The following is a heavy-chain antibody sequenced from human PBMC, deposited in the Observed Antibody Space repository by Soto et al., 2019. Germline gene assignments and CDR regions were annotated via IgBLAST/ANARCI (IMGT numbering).Heavy chain of an antibody. CDR1: GFAFSNG. V-gene: IGHV3-30*03. D-gene: IGHD5-18*01. CDR3: VSDRGYGHASVPYS. Sequence: QAQLVESGGGVVQPGRSLRLYCAASGFAFSNGMHWVRQAPGTGLEWVAVISYDGSLQHYADSVKGRFTISRDNSKNMVLLQISSLRAEDTAVYYCVSDRGYGHASVPYSWGQGTLVSVSS. J-gene: IGHJ4*02. CDR2: ISYDGSLQ.